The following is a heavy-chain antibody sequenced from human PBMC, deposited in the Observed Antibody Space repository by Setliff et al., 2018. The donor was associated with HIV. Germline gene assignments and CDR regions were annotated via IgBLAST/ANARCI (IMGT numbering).Heavy chain of an antibody. CDR2: ISAYNGNT. V-gene: IGHV1-18*01. D-gene: IGHD3-10*01. Sequence: GASVKVSCKASGYTFTSYGISWVRQAPGQGLEWMGWISAYNGNTNYAQKLQGRVTMTTDTSTSTAYMELRSLRSDDTAVYYCARDLITMVRGVIQDYWGQGTLFTVSS. J-gene: IGHJ4*02. CDR1: GYTFTSYG. CDR3: ARDLITMVRGVIQDY.